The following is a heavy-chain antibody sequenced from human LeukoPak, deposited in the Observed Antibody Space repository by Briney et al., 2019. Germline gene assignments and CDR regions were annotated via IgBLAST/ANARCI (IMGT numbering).Heavy chain of an antibody. CDR3: ASVDSGTAYLRYDY. CDR2: INPNTSVT. Sequence: ASVKVSCQPSGYTFTGHYVHLLRQAPGQGLEWMAWINPNTSVTNFAQKFQGGVTLTRDTSISTAYMELSRLTSDNTAIYYCASVDSGTAYLRYDYGGQGTLVTVSS. D-gene: IGHD3/OR15-3a*01. J-gene: IGHJ4*02. CDR1: GYTFTGHY. V-gene: IGHV1-2*02.